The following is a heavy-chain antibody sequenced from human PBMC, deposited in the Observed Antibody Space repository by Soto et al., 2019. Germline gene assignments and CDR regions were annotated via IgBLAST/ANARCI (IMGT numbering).Heavy chain of an antibody. CDR3: GSRDPGTSVDY. D-gene: IGHD1-7*01. V-gene: IGHV4-4*02. J-gene: IGHJ4*02. CDR1: GGSFTSNNW. CDR2: IYRTGST. Sequence: QVQLQESGPGLVKPSGTLSLTCGVSGGSFTSNNWWTWVRHPPGQGLEWIGEIYRTGSTNYNPSLKSRVTISLDKSENQFSLKVTSLTAADTAVYYCGSRDPGTSVDYWGQGTLVTVSS.